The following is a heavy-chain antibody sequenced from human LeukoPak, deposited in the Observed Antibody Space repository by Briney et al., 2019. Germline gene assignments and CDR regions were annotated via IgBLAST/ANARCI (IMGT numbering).Heavy chain of an antibody. Sequence: ASETLSLTCAVYGGSFSGYYWSWIRQPPGKGLEWIGEINHSGSTNYNPSLKSRVTISVDTSKNQFSLKLSSVTAADTAVYYCARLNYYDSSGYYYAYYFDYWGQGTLVTVSS. CDR2: INHSGST. J-gene: IGHJ4*02. V-gene: IGHV4-34*01. CDR1: GGSFSGYY. CDR3: ARLNYYDSSGYYYAYYFDY. D-gene: IGHD3-22*01.